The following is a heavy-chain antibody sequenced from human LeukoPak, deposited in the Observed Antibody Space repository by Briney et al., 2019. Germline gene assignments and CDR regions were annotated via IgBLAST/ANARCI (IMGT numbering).Heavy chain of an antibody. CDR3: AKDIEYSSSSNWFDP. D-gene: IGHD6-6*01. CDR2: ISWNSGSI. CDR1: GFTFDDYA. J-gene: IGHJ5*02. Sequence: GGSLRLSCAASGFTFDDYAMHWVRQAPGKGLEWVSGISWNSGSIGYADSVKGRFTISRDNAKNSLYLQMNSLRAEDTALYCCAKDIEYSSSSNWFDPWGQGTLVTVSS. V-gene: IGHV3-9*01.